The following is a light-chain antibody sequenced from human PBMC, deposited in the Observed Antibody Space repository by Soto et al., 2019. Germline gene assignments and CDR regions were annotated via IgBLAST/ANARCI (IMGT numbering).Light chain of an antibody. V-gene: IGLV1-44*01. CDR3: AAWDASLDGYV. Sequence: QPVLTQPPSASGTPGQRVTISCSTSSSNLGDNTVNWYQQVPGTAPNLLIYSYDQRPSGVPDRFSGSKSATSASLAISGLQSEDEADYYCAAWDASLDGYVFGTGTKLTVL. CDR1: SSNLGDNT. J-gene: IGLJ1*01. CDR2: SYD.